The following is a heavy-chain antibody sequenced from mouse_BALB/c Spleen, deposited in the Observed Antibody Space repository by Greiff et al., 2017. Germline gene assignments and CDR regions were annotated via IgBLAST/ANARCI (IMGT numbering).Heavy chain of an antibody. V-gene: IGHV1S26*01. CDR2: INPSSGYT. J-gene: IGHJ2*01. CDR1: GYTFTSYT. D-gene: IGHD1-1*01. CDR3: ARSYYYGSSPYYFDY. Sequence: QVQLQQPGAELVKPGTSVKMSCKASGYTFTSYTMHWVKQRPGQGLEWIGYINPSSGYTNYNQKFKDKATLTADKSSSTAYMQLSSLTSEDSAVYYCARSYYYGSSPYYFDYWGQGTTLTVSS.